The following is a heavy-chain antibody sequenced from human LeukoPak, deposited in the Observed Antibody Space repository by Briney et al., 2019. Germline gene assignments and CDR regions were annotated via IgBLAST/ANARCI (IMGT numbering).Heavy chain of an antibody. D-gene: IGHD4-11*01. CDR3: ARGMTTATTGLYY. V-gene: IGHV3-30*04. Sequence: GGALRLSSADSGFTDFTFSHYAMHWVRQPPGMGLQWVALISYDGGQKYYADSVKGRFIISRDNSQNTGSLQMNSLKPEDTAIYYCARGMTTATTGLYYWGQGTLVTVSS. CDR2: ISYDGGQK. J-gene: IGHJ4*02. CDR1: GFTDFTFSHYA.